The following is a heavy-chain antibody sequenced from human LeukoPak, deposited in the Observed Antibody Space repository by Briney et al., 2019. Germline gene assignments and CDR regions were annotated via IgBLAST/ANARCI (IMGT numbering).Heavy chain of an antibody. V-gene: IGHV1-2*02. J-gene: IGHJ4*02. CDR3: AREGGSGSYFWDY. D-gene: IGHD1-26*01. Sequence: ASVKVSCKASGYTFTGYYMHWVRQAPGQGLEWMGWINPNSGGTNYAQKFQGRVTMTRDTSISTAYMELSRLRSDDTAVYYCAREGGSGSYFWDYWGQGTLVTVSS. CDR1: GYTFTGYY. CDR2: INPNSGGT.